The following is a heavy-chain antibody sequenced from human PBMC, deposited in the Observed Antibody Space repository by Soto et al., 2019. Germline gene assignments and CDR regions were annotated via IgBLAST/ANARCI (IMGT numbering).Heavy chain of an antibody. CDR1: GGTFSSYA. Sequence: ASVKVSCKASGGTFSSYASSWVRQAPGQGLEWMGGIIPIFGTANYAQKFQGRVTITADESTSTAYMELSSLRSEDTAVYYCARLLVGAPEANWFDPWGQGTLVTV. J-gene: IGHJ5*02. CDR3: ARLLVGAPEANWFDP. D-gene: IGHD1-26*01. CDR2: IIPIFGTA. V-gene: IGHV1-69*13.